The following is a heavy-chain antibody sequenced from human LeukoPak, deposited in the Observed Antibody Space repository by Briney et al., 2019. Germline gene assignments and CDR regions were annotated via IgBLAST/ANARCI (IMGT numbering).Heavy chain of an antibody. Sequence: ASVKVSCKASGYSFTGYYMHWVRQAPGQGLEWMGWINPNGGGTNFAQKFQGRVTMTRDTSINTAYMELSGLRSDDAAVYYCARGISSGWTAVDYWGQGTLVTVSS. CDR3: ARGISSGWTAVDY. J-gene: IGHJ4*02. CDR2: INPNGGGT. CDR1: GYSFTGYY. D-gene: IGHD6-19*01. V-gene: IGHV1-2*02.